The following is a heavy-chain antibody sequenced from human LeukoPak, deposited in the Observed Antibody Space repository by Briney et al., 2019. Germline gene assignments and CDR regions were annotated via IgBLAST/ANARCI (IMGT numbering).Heavy chain of an antibody. CDR3: ARDYRGWYLDY. J-gene: IGHJ4*02. Sequence: SQTLSLTFAISGDSVSSNTAAWKWIRQSPSRGLEWLGRTYYRSKWYTDYAVSVISRITINPDTSNDQFSLHLNSVTPEDTAVYYCARDYRGWYLDYWGQGTLVTVSS. CDR2: TYYRSKWYT. CDR1: GDSVSSNTAA. D-gene: IGHD6-19*01. V-gene: IGHV6-1*01.